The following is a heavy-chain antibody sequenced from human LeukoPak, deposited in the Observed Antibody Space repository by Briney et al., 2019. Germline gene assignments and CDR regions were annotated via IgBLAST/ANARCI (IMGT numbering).Heavy chain of an antibody. CDR3: ARVRSLPRGRDGYFDL. CDR2: MYYSGST. CDR1: GGSISSGGYY. D-gene: IGHD1-26*01. Sequence: SQTLSLTCTVSGGSISSGGYYWSWIRQPPGKGLEWIGYMYYSGSTNYNPSLKSRVTIPVDTSENQVSLKLSSVTAADTAVYYCARVRSLPRGRDGYFDLWGRGTLVTVSS. J-gene: IGHJ2*01. V-gene: IGHV4-61*08.